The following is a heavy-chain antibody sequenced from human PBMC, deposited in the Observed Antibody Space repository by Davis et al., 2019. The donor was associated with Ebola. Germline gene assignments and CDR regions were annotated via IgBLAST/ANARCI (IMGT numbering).Heavy chain of an antibody. CDR1: GYTFTSYG. CDR3: ARDTRGGMIVVGRNYYFDF. V-gene: IGHV1-18*01. Sequence: ASVKVSCKASGYTFTSYGISWVRQAPGQGLEWMGWISAYNGNTNYAQKFQGRVTFTADESTNTAYMELSGLTSADTAVYYCARDTRGGMIVVGRNYYFDFWGQGTLVTVSA. CDR2: ISAYNGNT. D-gene: IGHD3-22*01. J-gene: IGHJ4*02.